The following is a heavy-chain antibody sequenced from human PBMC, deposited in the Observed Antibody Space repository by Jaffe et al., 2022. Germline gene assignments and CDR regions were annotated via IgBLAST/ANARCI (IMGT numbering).Heavy chain of an antibody. CDR1: GFTFSSYS. CDR2: ISSSSSYI. CDR3: ARDRGWYRRLHLFDY. D-gene: IGHD6-19*01. Sequence: EVQLVESGGGLVKPGGSLRLSCAASGFTFSSYSMNWVRQAPGKGLEWVSSISSSSSYIYYADSVKGRFTISRDNAKNSLYLQMNSLRAEDTAVYYCARDRGWYRRLHLFDYWGQGTLVTVSS. V-gene: IGHV3-21*01. J-gene: IGHJ4*02.